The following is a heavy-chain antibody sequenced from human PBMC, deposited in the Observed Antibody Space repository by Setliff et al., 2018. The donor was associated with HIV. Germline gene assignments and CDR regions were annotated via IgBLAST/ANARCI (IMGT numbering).Heavy chain of an antibody. CDR3: TPTDYGGSDY. J-gene: IGHJ4*02. CDR1: GFTSGFTFTNYW. CDR2: INQNGREK. V-gene: IGHV3-7*01. D-gene: IGHD3-10*01. Sequence: GGSLRLSCAASGFTSGFTFTNYWMSWVRQAPGKGLEWVANINQNGREKYYVDSVKGRFTISRDNAKDSLYLQMNSLRGEDTAVYYCTPTDYGGSDYWGQGTLVTVSS.